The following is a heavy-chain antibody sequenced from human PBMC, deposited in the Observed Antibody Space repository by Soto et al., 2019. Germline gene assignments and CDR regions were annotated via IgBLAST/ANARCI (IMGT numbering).Heavy chain of an antibody. CDR3: AKDSNKYSSSLRGRYFDY. J-gene: IGHJ4*02. Sequence: GGSLRLSCAGSGFTFSSYMMNWVRQAPGKGLEWVSGISGGGSNTFYADSVKGRFTISRDNSKNTLLLQMNSLGAEDTAVYYCAKDSNKYSSSLRGRYFDYWGQGIGVTVSS. D-gene: IGHD4-4*01. V-gene: IGHV3-23*01. CDR2: ISGGGSNT. CDR1: GFTFSSYM.